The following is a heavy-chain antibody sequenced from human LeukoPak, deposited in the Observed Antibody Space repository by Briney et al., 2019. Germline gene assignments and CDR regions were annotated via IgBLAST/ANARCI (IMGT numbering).Heavy chain of an antibody. D-gene: IGHD3-9*01. CDR3: AKYYDSLTVYYIKDWYFDL. CDR1: GFPFSSYA. V-gene: IGHV3-23*01. Sequence: GGSLRLSCAASGFPFSSYAIGWVRQAPGKGLEWVSSMSGSDDSTYYADSVKGRFTIYRDNSRHTLYLQMNSLRAEDTAVYFCAKYYDSLTVYYIKDWYFDLWGRGALVTVSS. J-gene: IGHJ2*01. CDR2: MSGSDDST.